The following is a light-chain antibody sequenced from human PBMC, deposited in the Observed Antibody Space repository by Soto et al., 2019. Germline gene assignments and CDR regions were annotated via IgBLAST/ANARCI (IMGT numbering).Light chain of an antibody. V-gene: IGKV1-5*01. Sequence: DIQITQSPSTLSASVGDRVTITCRASQSISSWLAWYQQKPGKAPKLLIYDASSLESGVPSRFSGSGSGTEFTLTISXLQPDDFATYYCQQYNSWYTFGQGTKVDIK. CDR1: QSISSW. J-gene: IGKJ2*01. CDR2: DAS. CDR3: QQYNSWYT.